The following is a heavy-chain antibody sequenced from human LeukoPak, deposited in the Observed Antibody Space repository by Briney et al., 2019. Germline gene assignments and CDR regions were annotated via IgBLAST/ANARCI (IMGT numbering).Heavy chain of an antibody. CDR3: ARAGGFYCSSTSCREGGMDV. V-gene: IGHV6-1*01. J-gene: IGHJ6*02. D-gene: IGHD2-2*01. CDR1: GDSVSSNSAA. Sequence: SQTLSLTCAISGDSVSSNSAAWNWIRQSPSRGLEWLGRTYYRSKWYNDYAVSVKSRITIIPDTSKNQFSLQLNSVTPEDTAVYYCARAGGFYCSSTSCREGGMDVWGQGTTVTVSS. CDR2: TYYRSKWYN.